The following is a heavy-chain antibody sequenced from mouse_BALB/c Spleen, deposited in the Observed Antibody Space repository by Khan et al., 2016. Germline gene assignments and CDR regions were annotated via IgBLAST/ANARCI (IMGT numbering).Heavy chain of an antibody. CDR1: GYSITSDYA. CDR3: ANDIYFPAWFAY. Sequence: EVQLQESGPGLVKPSQSLSLTCTVTGYSITSDYAWNWIRQFPGNRLEWLGYITYSGSTTYNPSLKSRISITRDTSKNQFFLQLNSVTTEDTATYYCANDIYFPAWFAYWGQGTLVTVSA. V-gene: IGHV3-2*02. CDR2: ITYSGST. D-gene: IGHD2-3*01. J-gene: IGHJ3*01.